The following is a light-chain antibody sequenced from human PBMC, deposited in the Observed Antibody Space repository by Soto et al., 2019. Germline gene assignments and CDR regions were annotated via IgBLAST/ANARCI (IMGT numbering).Light chain of an antibody. CDR1: QSVSSSY. CDR3: QQYGSPWT. Sequence: EIVLTQSPGTLSLSPGERATLSCRASQSVSSSYLAWYQQKPGQAPRLLIYGASSRATGIPDRFSGSWSGTDFTLTISRLEPEDFAVYYCQQYGSPWTFGQGTQVEI. V-gene: IGKV3-20*01. J-gene: IGKJ1*01. CDR2: GAS.